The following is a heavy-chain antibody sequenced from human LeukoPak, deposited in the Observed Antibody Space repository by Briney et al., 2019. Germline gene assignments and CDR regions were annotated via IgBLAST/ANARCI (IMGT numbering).Heavy chain of an antibody. CDR3: ARGRDYYGMDV. V-gene: IGHV3-15*01. CDR2: IYSKTDGGTV. CDR1: GFTFTIAW. Sequence: PGGSLRLSCAASGFTFTIAWMSWVRQAPGKGLEWVGRIYSKTDGGTVDYATPVKGRFTISRDDSKNTLYLQMNSLRAEDTAVYYCARGRDYYGMDVWGQGTTVTVSS. J-gene: IGHJ6*02.